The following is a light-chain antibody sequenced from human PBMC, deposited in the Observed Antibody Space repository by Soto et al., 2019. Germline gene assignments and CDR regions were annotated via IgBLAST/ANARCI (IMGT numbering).Light chain of an antibody. J-gene: IGKJ2*01. CDR1: QSVSSSY. Sequence: EIVLTQSPGTLSLSPGERATLSCRASQSVSSSYLGWYQQKPGQAPRLLIYGASSRATGIPDRFSGSGSGTDFTLTISRLEPEDFEVYYCQQYGSSPTYTFGQGTKLEIK. CDR2: GAS. CDR3: QQYGSSPTYT. V-gene: IGKV3-20*01.